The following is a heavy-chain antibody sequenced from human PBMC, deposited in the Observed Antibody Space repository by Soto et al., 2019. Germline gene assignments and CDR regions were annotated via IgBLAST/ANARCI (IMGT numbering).Heavy chain of an antibody. CDR1: GGTFSSYT. V-gene: IGHV1-69*02. D-gene: IGHD3-10*01. CDR3: ARWLADYYGSGGV. J-gene: IGHJ4*02. CDR2: IIPILGIA. Sequence: ASVKVSCKASGGTFSSYTISWVRQAPGQGLEWMGRIIPILGIANYAQKFQGRVTITADKSTSTAYMELSSLRSEDTAVYYCARWLADYYGSGGVWGKGTLVTVSS.